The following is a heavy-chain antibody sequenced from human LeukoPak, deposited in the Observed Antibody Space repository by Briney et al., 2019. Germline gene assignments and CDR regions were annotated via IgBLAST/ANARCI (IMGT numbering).Heavy chain of an antibody. Sequence: GGPLRFSCAASGFTFRNYWTNWVRQAPGKAWEWLANIKQEGSEKYYADPVKGRFTISRDNATNSLYEQMNSLRAEDTAVYYWARGISWSYDYWGQGTLVTVSS. CDR2: IKQEGSEK. V-gene: IGHV3-7*05. CDR3: ARGISWSYDY. CDR1: GFTFRNYW. D-gene: IGHD1-26*01. J-gene: IGHJ4*02.